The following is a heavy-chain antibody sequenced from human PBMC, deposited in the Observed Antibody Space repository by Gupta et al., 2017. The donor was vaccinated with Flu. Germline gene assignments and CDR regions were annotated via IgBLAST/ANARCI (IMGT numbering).Heavy chain of an antibody. CDR3: ARKSDGFDL. V-gene: IGHV1-18*01. CDR1: GFLFNNFG. Sequence: QVQLVQSGAEVKKPGASVKVSCKASGFLFNNFGVTWVRQAPGQGLECMGWNIPYSGNIHYPQRLQGRVTMTIDTSTNTAYMELRSLTSDDTAVYYCARKSDGFDLWGQGTMVTVSS. CDR2: NIPYSGNI. J-gene: IGHJ3*01.